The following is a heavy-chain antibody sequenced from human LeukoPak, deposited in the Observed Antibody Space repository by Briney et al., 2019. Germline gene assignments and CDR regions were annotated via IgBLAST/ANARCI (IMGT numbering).Heavy chain of an antibody. CDR1: GFTFSSFG. CDR2: ISGSGGTT. D-gene: IGHD2/OR15-2a*01. J-gene: IGHJ4*02. CDR3: ARLGGTFYANFEN. Sequence: GGSLRLSCAASGFTFSSFGMTWVRQAPGKGLDWVSGISGSGGTTNYTDSVKGRFTISRDNSKNTLYLQMNSLRAADTAVYYCARLGGTFYANFENWGEGALVTLSS. V-gene: IGHV3-23*01.